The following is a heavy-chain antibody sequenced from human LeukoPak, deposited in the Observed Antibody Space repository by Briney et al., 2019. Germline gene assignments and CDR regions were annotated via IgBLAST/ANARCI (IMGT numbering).Heavy chain of an antibody. CDR1: GFTFSSYW. CDR2: INNDGSIT. V-gene: IGHV3-74*01. D-gene: IGHD2-21*01. Sequence: GGSLRLSCAASGFTFSSYWMHWVRQAPGKGLVWVSRINNDGSITSYADSVKGRLTISRDNAKNTLYLQMNSLRAEDTAVYYCTRAPIHSYCGMDVWGQGTTVTVSS. CDR3: TRAPIHSYCGMDV. J-gene: IGHJ6*02.